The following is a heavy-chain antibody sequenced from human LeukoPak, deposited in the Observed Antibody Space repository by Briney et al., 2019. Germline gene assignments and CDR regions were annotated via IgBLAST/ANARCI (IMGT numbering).Heavy chain of an antibody. J-gene: IGHJ4*02. CDR1: GFTYGSYG. CDR2: ISASGDST. CDR3: AKDRSSGWYYFDY. V-gene: IGHV3-23*01. D-gene: IGHD6-19*01. Sequence: GGSLRLSCAASGFTYGSYGMSWVRQAPGKGLEWVSSISASGDSTYHADSVKGRFTISRDSSKNTLYLQMNSLRAEDTAVYYCAKDRSSGWYYFDYWGQGTLVTVSS.